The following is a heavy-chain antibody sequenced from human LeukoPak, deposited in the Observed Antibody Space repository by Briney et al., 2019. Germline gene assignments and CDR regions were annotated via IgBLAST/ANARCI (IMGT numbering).Heavy chain of an antibody. J-gene: IGHJ4*02. D-gene: IGHD5-24*01. CDR1: GFTFSNYW. Sequence: GGSLRLSCAASGFTFSNYWMDWVRQSPGKGLEWVANIKEDGSDKYYVDSVKGRFTISRDNAKNSLYLQMNSLRAEDTAVYYCTRLSRYGYRWYFVDYWGQGTLVTVSS. V-gene: IGHV3-7*03. CDR3: TRLSRYGYRWYFVDY. CDR2: IKEDGSDK.